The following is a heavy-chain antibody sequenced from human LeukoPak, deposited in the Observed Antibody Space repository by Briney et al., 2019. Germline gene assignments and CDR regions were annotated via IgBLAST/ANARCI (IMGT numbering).Heavy chain of an antibody. Sequence: GGSLRLSCAASGFTFSGYGMHWVRQAPGKGLEWVAFVRYDSSNKYYADSVKGRFTISRDNSKNTLYLQMNSLRAEDTAVYYCARGGKRAVAGTRSPQYFQHWGQGTLVTVSS. CDR1: GFTFSGYG. CDR3: ARGGKRAVAGTRSPQYFQH. D-gene: IGHD6-19*01. J-gene: IGHJ1*01. CDR2: VRYDSSNK. V-gene: IGHV3-30*02.